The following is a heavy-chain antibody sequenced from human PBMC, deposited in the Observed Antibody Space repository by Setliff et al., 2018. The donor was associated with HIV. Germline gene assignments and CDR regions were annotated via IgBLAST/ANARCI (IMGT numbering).Heavy chain of an antibody. CDR3: ARDPRTDSSYAWFDS. J-gene: IGHJ5*01. CDR2: INQDGSEK. Sequence: GGSLRLSCAASGFTLSSYSLNWVRQVPGKGLEWVANINQDGSEKKYVDSMKGRLTISRDNAKNSLYLQMTSLRAEDTALYFCARDPRTDSSYAWFDSWGQGTLVTVSS. CDR1: GFTLSSYS. D-gene: IGHD6-6*01. V-gene: IGHV3-7*03.